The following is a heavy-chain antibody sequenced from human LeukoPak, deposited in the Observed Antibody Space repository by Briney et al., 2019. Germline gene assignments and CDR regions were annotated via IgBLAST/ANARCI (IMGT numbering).Heavy chain of an antibody. CDR2: IYTSGST. V-gene: IGHV4-61*02. Sequence: SQTLSLTCTVSGGSISSGSYYWSWIRQPAGKGLEWIGRIYTSGSTNYNPSLKSRVTISVDTSKNQFSLKLSSVTAADTAVYYCAGGYSSSSWRDPFDYWGQGTLVTVSS. CDR3: AGGYSSSSWRDPFDY. D-gene: IGHD6-6*01. CDR1: GGSISSGSYY. J-gene: IGHJ4*02.